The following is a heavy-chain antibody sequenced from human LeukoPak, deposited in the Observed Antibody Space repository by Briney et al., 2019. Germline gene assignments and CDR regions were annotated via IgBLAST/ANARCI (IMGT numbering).Heavy chain of an antibody. CDR2: IKQDGSEK. CDR3: ARDGGTDWYDP. CDR1: EFTISGYW. V-gene: IGHV3-7*01. D-gene: IGHD3-16*01. J-gene: IGHJ5*02. Sequence: AGGSLRLSCVASEFTISGYWTTWVRQAPGKGLEWVANIKQDGSEKTYVDSVKGRFTISRDNVKNSIFLQMNSLRVEDTAMYYCARDGGTDWYDPWGQGTLVSVSS.